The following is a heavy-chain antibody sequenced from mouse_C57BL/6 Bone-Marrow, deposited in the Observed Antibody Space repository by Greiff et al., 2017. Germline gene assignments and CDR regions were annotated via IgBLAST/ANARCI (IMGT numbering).Heavy chain of an antibody. CDR2: INPSSGYT. Sequence: QVQLQQSGAELAKPGASVTLSCKASGYTFTSCWLHCGKRKPGRGLLWIGYINPSSGYTKYNPKFKDKATLTADKSSSTAYMQLSSLTYEDSAVYDCARGLFDYWGQGTTLTVSS. CDR3: ARGLFDY. V-gene: IGHV1-7*01. CDR1: GYTFTSCW. J-gene: IGHJ2*01.